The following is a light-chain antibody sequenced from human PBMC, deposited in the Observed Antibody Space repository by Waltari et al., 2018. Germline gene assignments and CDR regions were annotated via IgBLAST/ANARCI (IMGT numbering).Light chain of an antibody. CDR2: WAS. Sequence: DIVMTQSPDSLAVSLGERATINCKSSQSVLYSSNNKNYLAWYQQKPGQPPKLLIYWASTRESGVPDRFSGSGSGTDFTLTISSLQAEDVAVYYCQQYYSTLWTFGQGTKVKIK. CDR3: QQYYSTLWT. J-gene: IGKJ1*01. CDR1: QSVLYSSNNKNY. V-gene: IGKV4-1*01.